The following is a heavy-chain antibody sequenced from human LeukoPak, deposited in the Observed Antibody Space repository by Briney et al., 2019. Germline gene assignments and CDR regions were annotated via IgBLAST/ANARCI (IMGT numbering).Heavy chain of an antibody. CDR2: MNPNSGNT. Sequence: ASVKVSCKASGYTFTSYDINWVRQATGQGLEWMGWMNPNSGNTGYAQKFQGRVTMTRNTSISTAYMELGSLRSEDTAVYYCARGTGTTIWFDPWGQGTLVTVSS. J-gene: IGHJ5*02. V-gene: IGHV1-8*01. D-gene: IGHD1-1*01. CDR3: ARGTGTTIWFDP. CDR1: GYTFTSYD.